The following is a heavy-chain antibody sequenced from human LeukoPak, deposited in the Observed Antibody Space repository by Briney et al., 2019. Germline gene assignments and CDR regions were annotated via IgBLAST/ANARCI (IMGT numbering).Heavy chain of an antibody. D-gene: IGHD1-26*01. CDR1: GYTFTSYA. V-gene: IGHV1-3*01. J-gene: IGHJ4*02. CDR3: ARIVGAKGRYFDY. CDR2: INAGNGNT. Sequence: GASVKVSCKASGYTFTSYAMHWVRQAPGQRLEWMGWINAGNGNTKYSQKFRGRVTITRDTSASTAYMELSSLRSEDTAVYYCARIVGAKGRYFDYWGQGTLVTVSS.